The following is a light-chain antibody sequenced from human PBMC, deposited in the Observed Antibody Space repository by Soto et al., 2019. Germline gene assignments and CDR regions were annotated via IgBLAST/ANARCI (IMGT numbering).Light chain of an antibody. CDR2: EVS. Sequence: QSGLTQPASVSGSPGQSITISCTGTSSDVGGYNYVSWYKQHPGKAPKLMIYEVSNRPSGVSNRFSGSKSGNTASLTISGLQAEDEADYYCSSYTSSSTLVVFGGGTKLTVL. CDR3: SSYTSSSTLVV. V-gene: IGLV2-14*01. CDR1: SSDVGGYNY. J-gene: IGLJ2*01.